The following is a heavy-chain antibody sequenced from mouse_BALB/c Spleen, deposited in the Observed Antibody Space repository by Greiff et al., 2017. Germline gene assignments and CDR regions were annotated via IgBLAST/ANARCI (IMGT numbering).Heavy chain of an antibody. D-gene: IGHD2-3*01. J-gene: IGHJ2*01. CDR2: IDTSASYT. CDR1: GYTFTDYW. V-gene: IGHV1-69*01. Sequence: VQLQQPGAELVMPGASVKMSCKASGYTFTDYWMHWVKQRPGQGLEWIGAIDTSASYTSYNQKFKGKATLTVDESSSTAYMQLSSLTSEDSAVYYCARRNDGYYYFDYWGQGTTLTVSS. CDR3: ARRNDGYYYFDY.